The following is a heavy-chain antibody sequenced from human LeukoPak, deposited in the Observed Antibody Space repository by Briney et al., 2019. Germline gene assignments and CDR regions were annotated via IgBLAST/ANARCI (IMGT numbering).Heavy chain of an antibody. Sequence: GGSLRLSCTASGFTFGDYAMTWFRQAPGRGLEWVGFIRSKTYGGTTEYAASVKGRFTISRDDSKSIAYLQMNSLKTEDTAVYYCTRQHTMIVGYWGQGTLVTVSS. CDR2: IRSKTYGGTT. D-gene: IGHD3-22*01. CDR1: GFTFGDYA. V-gene: IGHV3-49*03. CDR3: TRQHTMIVGY. J-gene: IGHJ4*02.